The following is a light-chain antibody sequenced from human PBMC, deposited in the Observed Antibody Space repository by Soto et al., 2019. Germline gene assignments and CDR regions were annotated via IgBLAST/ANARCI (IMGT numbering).Light chain of an antibody. CDR3: QQYNSYSPKT. J-gene: IGKJ1*01. CDR1: QSISGW. Sequence: DIHITQSPSTLSASVGDRVTITCRASQSISGWLAWYQQKPGKAPKLLIYDASSLESGVPSRFSGSGSGTQFTLTIRSLQPDDFATYYCQQYNSYSPKTFGQGTKVAIK. V-gene: IGKV1-5*01. CDR2: DAS.